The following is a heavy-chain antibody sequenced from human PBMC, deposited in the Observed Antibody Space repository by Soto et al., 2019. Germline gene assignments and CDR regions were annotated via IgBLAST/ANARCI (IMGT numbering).Heavy chain of an antibody. CDR3: ARRTDYGDYEV. V-gene: IGHV4-30-4*01. D-gene: IGHD4-17*01. CDR2: IYYSGST. Sequence: LSLTCTVSGGSISSGDYYWSWIRQPPGKGLEWIGYIYYSGSTYYNPSLKSRVTISVDTSKNQFSLKLSSVTAADTAVYYCARRTDYGDYEVWGQGTLVTVSS. CDR1: GGSISSGDYY. J-gene: IGHJ4*02.